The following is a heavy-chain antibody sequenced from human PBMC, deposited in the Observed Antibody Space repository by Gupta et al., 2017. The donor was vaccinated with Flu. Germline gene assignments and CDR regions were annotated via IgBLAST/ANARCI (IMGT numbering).Heavy chain of an antibody. CDR3: ARGTFGVPADKGWFDH. J-gene: IGHJ5*02. Sequence: QLLLQESGPGLVKASETLSLTCTVSGASIRGRTYFWGWIRQPTGKGLEWIGNIFESVSTYYNPSIRSGITRSVDTSKNQFSLRLTSVAAADAAVEYGARGTFGVPADKGWFDHWGQGTRVTVSS. D-gene: IGHD2-2*01. V-gene: IGHV4-39*01. CDR1: GASIRGRTYF. CDR2: IFESVST.